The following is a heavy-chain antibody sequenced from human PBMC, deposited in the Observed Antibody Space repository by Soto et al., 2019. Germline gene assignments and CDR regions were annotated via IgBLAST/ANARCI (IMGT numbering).Heavy chain of an antibody. CDR1: GFTFSDYY. D-gene: IGHD6-19*01. CDR3: ARDFTTGIAVAGTNYYYIDV. CDR2: ISSSGSTI. V-gene: IGHV3-11*01. J-gene: IGHJ6*03. Sequence: QVQLVESGGGLVKPGGSLRLSCAASGFTFSDYYMSWIRQAPGKGLEWVSYISSSGSTIYYADSVKGRFTISRDNAKNSLYLQMNSLRAEDTAVYYCARDFTTGIAVAGTNYYYIDVWGKGTTVTVSS.